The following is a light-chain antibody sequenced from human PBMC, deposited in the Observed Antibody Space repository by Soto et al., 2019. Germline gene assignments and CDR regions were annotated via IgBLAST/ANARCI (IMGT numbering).Light chain of an antibody. CDR1: SSDVGGYNY. CDR3: SSYTISSTLEGV. CDR2: DVS. V-gene: IGLV2-14*01. Sequence: QSVLTQPASVSGSPGQSITISCTGTSSDVGGYNYVSWYQQHPGKAPKLMIYDVSNRPSGVSNRFSGSKSGNTASLTISGLQAEDEAENYCSSYTISSTLEGVFGFGTKLTVL. J-gene: IGLJ1*01.